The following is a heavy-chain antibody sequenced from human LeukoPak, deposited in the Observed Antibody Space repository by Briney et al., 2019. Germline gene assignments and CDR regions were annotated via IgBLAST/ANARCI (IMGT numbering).Heavy chain of an antibody. V-gene: IGHV3-23*01. Sequence: PGGSLRLSCAASGFTLSSYAMSWVRQAPGKGLEWVSAISGSGGSTFYADSVKGRFTISRENSKNTLYLQMNSLRSEDTAVFYCAKDPRRNSVPGPIDYWGQGTPVTVSS. D-gene: IGHD4-23*01. CDR2: ISGSGGST. CDR1: GFTLSSYA. J-gene: IGHJ4*02. CDR3: AKDPRRNSVPGPIDY.